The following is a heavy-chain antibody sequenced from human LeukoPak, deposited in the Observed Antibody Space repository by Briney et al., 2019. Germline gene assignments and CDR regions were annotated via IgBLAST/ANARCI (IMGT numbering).Heavy chain of an antibody. V-gene: IGHV4-34*01. CDR3: ARGRPQRVVPAAIADY. D-gene: IGHD2-2*02. J-gene: IGHJ4*02. Sequence: SETLSLTCAVYGGSFSGYYWGWIRQPPGKGLEWIGEINHSGSTNYNPSLKSRVTISVDTSKNQFSLKLSSVTAADTAVYYCARGRPQRVVPAAIADYWGQGTLVTVSS. CDR2: INHSGST. CDR1: GGSFSGYY.